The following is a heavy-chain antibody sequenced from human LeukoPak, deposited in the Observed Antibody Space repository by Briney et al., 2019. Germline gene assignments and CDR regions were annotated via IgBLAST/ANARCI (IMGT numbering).Heavy chain of an antibody. Sequence: GGSLRLSCAVSGFTFSDFYMGWIRQAPGQGLEWISYISSSSSYTIYADSVKGRFSISRDNAENSLYLQVNSLGDEDTAVYYCARVARGSVEPGGGYYSDYWGQGILVTVSS. CDR3: ARVARGSVEPGGGYYSDY. V-gene: IGHV3-11*06. J-gene: IGHJ4*02. D-gene: IGHD2-2*01. CDR2: ISSSSSYT. CDR1: GFTFSDFY.